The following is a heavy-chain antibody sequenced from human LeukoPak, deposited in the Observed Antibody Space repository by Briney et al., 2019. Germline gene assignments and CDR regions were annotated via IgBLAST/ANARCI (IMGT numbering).Heavy chain of an antibody. D-gene: IGHD2-15*01. CDR1: GFTFSSYG. V-gene: IGHV3-30*02. CDR3: AKALVVTPPAHYLEPGAFDY. J-gene: IGHJ4*02. CDR2: IRYDGTSK. Sequence: GGSLRLSCAASGFTFSSYGMHWVRQAPGKGLEWVAFIRYDGTSKYYADSVKGRFTLSRDNSKNTLYLQMNSLRPEDTAVYYCAKALVVTPPAHYLEPGAFDYWGQGTLVTVSS.